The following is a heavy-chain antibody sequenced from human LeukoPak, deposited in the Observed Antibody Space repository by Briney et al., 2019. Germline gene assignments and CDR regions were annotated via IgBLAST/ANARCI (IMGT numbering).Heavy chain of an antibody. J-gene: IGHJ3*02. D-gene: IGHD1-1*01. CDR2: IYYIPTT. V-gene: IGHV4-39*01. Sequence: SIYYIPTTFYNPSLKSRLPISVDTSRNQFSLKLSSVTAADTAVYYCARRGTTRGLGGFDIWGQGTVVTVSS. CDR3: ARRGTTRGLGGFDI.